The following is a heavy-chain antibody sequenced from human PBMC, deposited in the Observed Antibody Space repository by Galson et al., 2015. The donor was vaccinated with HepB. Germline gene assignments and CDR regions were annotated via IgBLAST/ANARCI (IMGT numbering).Heavy chain of an antibody. CDR1: GFTFRNYA. J-gene: IGHJ6*02. V-gene: IGHV3-23*01. Sequence: SLRLSCAASGFTFRNYAMSWVRQAPGKGLEWVSAVSGSGGSTYYTNFVKGRFTISRDNFNNTVSLQMNSLRAEDTAVYYCAKDLRADFDFWSGMDVWGQGSTVTVSS. CDR2: VSGSGGST. CDR3: AKDLRADFDFWSGMDV. D-gene: IGHD3-3*01.